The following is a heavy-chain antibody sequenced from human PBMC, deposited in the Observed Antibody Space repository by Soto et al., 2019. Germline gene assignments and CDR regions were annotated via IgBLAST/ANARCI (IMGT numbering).Heavy chain of an antibody. CDR2: ISYDGSNK. V-gene: IGHV3-30-3*01. J-gene: IGHJ6*01. CDR3: ARGGGIGVRRCYDGMDV. Sequence: QVQLVESGGGVVQPGRSLRLSCAASGFTFSSYAMHWVRQAPGKGLEWVAVISYDGSNKYYADSVKGRFTISRDNSKKRWYLQMSSLRGEDTAVYYCARGGGIGVRRCYDGMDVWGQGTTVNVYS. CDR1: GFTFSSYA. D-gene: IGHD6-19*01.